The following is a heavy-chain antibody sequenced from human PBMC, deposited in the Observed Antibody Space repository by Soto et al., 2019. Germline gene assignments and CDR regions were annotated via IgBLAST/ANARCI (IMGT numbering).Heavy chain of an antibody. V-gene: IGHV4-61*01. J-gene: IGHJ5*02. CDR3: ARAERAEDMVSQSIGNWFDP. Sequence: SETLSLTCTVSGGSVRSDPYYWSWIRQPPGKGLEWIGFIHYSGSTKYNPSLKSRVSISVETSKNQFSLRLSAVTAADTALYYCARAERAEDMVSQSIGNWFDPWGQGTLVTVSS. D-gene: IGHD2-15*01. CDR1: GGSVRSDPYY. CDR2: IHYSGST.